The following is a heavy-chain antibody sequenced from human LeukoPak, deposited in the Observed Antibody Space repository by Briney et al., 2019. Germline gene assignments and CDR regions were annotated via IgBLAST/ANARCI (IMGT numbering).Heavy chain of an antibody. CDR2: ISSSSSYI. CDR3: ARDLGAAAGTALDY. D-gene: IGHD6-13*01. J-gene: IGHJ4*02. CDR1: GFTFSSYS. Sequence: GGSLRLSCAASGFTFSSYSMNWVRQAPGKGLEWVSSISSSSSYIYYADSVKGRFTISRDNAKNSLYLQMNSLRAEDTAVYYCARDLGAAAGTALDYWGQGTPVTVSS. V-gene: IGHV3-21*01.